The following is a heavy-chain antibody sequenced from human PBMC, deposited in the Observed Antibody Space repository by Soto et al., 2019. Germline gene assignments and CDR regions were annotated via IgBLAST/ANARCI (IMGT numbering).Heavy chain of an antibody. Sequence: GGSLRLSCAASGFTFSSYAMSWVRQAPGKGLEWVSAISGSGGSTYYADSVKGRFTISRDNSKNTLYLQMNSLRAEDTAVYYCAKDQRIVVVPAASYGMDVWGQGTTVTVSS. D-gene: IGHD2-2*01. CDR3: AKDQRIVVVPAASYGMDV. CDR2: ISGSGGST. J-gene: IGHJ6*02. CDR1: GFTFSSYA. V-gene: IGHV3-23*01.